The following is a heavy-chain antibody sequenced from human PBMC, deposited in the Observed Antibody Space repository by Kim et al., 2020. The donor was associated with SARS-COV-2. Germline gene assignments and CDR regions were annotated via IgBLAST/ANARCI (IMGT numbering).Heavy chain of an antibody. Sequence: SETLSLTCTVSGGSISSGGYYWSWIRQHPGKGLEWIGYIYYSGSTYYNPSLKSRVTISVDTSKNQFSLKLSSVTAADTAVYYCAREDIAAAGVIDYWGQGTLVTVSS. CDR2: IYYSGST. V-gene: IGHV4-31*03. CDR3: AREDIAAAGVIDY. J-gene: IGHJ4*02. D-gene: IGHD6-13*01. CDR1: GGSISSGGYY.